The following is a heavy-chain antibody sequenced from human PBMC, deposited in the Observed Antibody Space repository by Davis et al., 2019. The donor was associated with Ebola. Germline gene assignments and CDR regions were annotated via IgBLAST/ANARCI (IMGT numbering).Heavy chain of an antibody. D-gene: IGHD3-10*01. CDR2: ISYDGSNT. Sequence: PGGSLRLSCAASGFTFSSYAMHWVRQAPGKGLEWVAVISYDGSNTYYADSVKGRFTISRDNSKNTLYLQMNSLRAEDTAVYYCARAQYYYGSGSYYPSHFDYWGQGTLVTVSS. CDR1: GFTFSSYA. CDR3: ARAQYYYGSGSYYPSHFDY. J-gene: IGHJ4*02. V-gene: IGHV3-30-3*01.